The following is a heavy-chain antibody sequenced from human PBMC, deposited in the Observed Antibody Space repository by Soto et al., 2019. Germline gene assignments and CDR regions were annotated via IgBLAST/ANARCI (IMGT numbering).Heavy chain of an antibody. CDR3: ARHYCSSTSCYPVYYGFDGIDV. D-gene: IGHD2-2*01. Sequence: EYLKISCKGSGYSFTSYWIRRVRQLPATGLESVVIIDPGDSDTRYSRSFQGQVPISADRSISTAYPQWSSLKATDTAMYYCARHYCSSTSCYPVYYGFDGIDVCGEGTGVTVSS. V-gene: IGHV5-51*01. CDR2: IDPGDSDT. CDR1: GYSFTSYW. J-gene: IGHJ6*02.